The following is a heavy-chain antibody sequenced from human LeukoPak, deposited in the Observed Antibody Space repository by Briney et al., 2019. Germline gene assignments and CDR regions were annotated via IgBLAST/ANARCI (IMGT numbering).Heavy chain of an antibody. Sequence: PSETLSLTCAVYGGSFSGYYWSWIRQPPGKGLEWIGEINHSGITNYNPSLKSRVTISVDTSKNQFSLKLSSVTAADTAVYYCASPYTSDYYYGMDVWGQGTTVTVSS. V-gene: IGHV4-34*01. CDR1: GGSFSGYY. CDR2: INHSGIT. CDR3: ASPYTSDYYYGMDV. D-gene: IGHD2-2*02. J-gene: IGHJ6*02.